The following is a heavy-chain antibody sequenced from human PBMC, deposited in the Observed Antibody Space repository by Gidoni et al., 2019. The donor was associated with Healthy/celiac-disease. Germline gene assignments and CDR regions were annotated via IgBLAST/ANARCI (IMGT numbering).Heavy chain of an antibody. CDR2: ISSSGTTI. J-gene: IGHJ4*02. CDR1: EFTFSDYY. V-gene: IGHV3-11*01. CDR3: TRGRYCSGGNCLRTPIDY. Sequence: QVQLVESGGGLVKPGGSLRLSCAASEFTFSDYYMSWIRQAPGKGLECVSYISSSGTTIYYADSVNGRFTISRDNTKNSLYLQMNSLRAEDTAVYYCTRGRYCSGGNCLRTPIDYWGQGTLVTVSS. D-gene: IGHD2-15*01.